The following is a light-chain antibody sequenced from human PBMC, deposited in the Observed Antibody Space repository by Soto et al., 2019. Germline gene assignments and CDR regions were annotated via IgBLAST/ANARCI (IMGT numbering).Light chain of an antibody. V-gene: IGKV1-9*01. CDR2: DSS. CDR1: YDISSS. CDR3: QQLSHYPYT. Sequence: DIQLTQSPSFLSASVEDRVTISCRASYDISSSLAWYQQEPGKPPKLLIYDSSTLQTGVPSRFTGSGSGRKFTLPISGLQCGDFATYFCQQLSHYPYTFGQGTKLEI. J-gene: IGKJ2*01.